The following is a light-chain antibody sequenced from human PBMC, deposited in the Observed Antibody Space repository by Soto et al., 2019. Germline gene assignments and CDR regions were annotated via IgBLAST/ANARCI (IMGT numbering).Light chain of an antibody. Sequence: QSVLTQPSSASGTPGQKVTISCSGSSSNIGGNFVYWYQQFPGTAPKLLIYRDNQRPSGVPDRFSGSKSGTSASLAISGLRSEDEADYYCAAWDDSLSGYVFGTGTKVTVL. V-gene: IGLV1-47*01. CDR2: RDN. J-gene: IGLJ1*01. CDR3: AAWDDSLSGYV. CDR1: SSNIGGNF.